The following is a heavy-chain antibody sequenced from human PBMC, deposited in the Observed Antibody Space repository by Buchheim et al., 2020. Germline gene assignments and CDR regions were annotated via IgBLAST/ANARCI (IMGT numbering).Heavy chain of an antibody. D-gene: IGHD3-3*01. CDR2: INHSGST. V-gene: IGHV4-34*01. Sequence: QVQLQQWGAGLLKPSETLSLTCAVYGGSFSGYYWSWIRQPPGKGLGWIGEINHSGSTNYNPSLKSRVTISVDTSKNQFPLMLSSVTAADTAVYYCARARSGAFDYWGEGTL. CDR1: GGSFSGYY. J-gene: IGHJ4*02. CDR3: ARARSGAFDY.